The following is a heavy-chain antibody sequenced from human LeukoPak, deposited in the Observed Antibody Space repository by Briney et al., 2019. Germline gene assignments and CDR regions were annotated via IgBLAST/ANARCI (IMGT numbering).Heavy chain of an antibody. CDR1: GYTFTDYY. J-gene: IGHJ5*02. CDR3: AREGITMVRGVRRWFDP. CDR2: VNPHSGGT. Sequence: ASVKVSCKASGYTFTDYYIHWVRQAPGHGLEWMGWVNPHSGGTNFAQGFRGKVTMTRDTSVTTAYMELSRLRSDDTAMYYCAREGITMVRGVRRWFDPWGQGTLVTVSS. D-gene: IGHD3-10*01. V-gene: IGHV1-2*02.